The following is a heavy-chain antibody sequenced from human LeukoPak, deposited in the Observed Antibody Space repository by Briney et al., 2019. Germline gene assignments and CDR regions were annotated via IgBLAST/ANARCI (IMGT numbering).Heavy chain of an antibody. CDR2: ISAYNGNT. D-gene: IGHD4-11*01. Sequence: ASVKVSCKASGYTFTSYGISWVRQAPGQGLEWMGWISAYNGNTNYAQKLQGRVTMTTDTSTSTAYMELRSLRSDDTAVYYCARDFWVTTVSTPDYWGQGTLVTVSS. J-gene: IGHJ4*02. CDR3: ARDFWVTTVSTPDY. V-gene: IGHV1-18*01. CDR1: GYTFTSYG.